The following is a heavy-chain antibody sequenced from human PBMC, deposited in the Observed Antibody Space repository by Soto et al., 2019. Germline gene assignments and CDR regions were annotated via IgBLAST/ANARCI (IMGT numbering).Heavy chain of an antibody. CDR1: GYSITTNNYY. V-gene: IGHV4-39*01. Sequence: SETLSLTCTVSGYSITTNNYYWGWIRQPPGKGLEWIGSIHFLGDTYYNPSLKSRVTISVDTSKNQFSLKLSSVTAADTAVYYCARHPLYYYYGMDVWGQGTTVTVSS. J-gene: IGHJ6*02. CDR3: ARHPLYYYYGMDV. CDR2: IHFLGDT.